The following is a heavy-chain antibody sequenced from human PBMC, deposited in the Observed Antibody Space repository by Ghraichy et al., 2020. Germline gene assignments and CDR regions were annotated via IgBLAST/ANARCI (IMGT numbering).Heavy chain of an antibody. CDR2: IIPILGIA. CDR1: GGTFSSYT. Sequence: SVKVSCKASGGTFSSYTISWVRQAPGQGLEWMGRIIPILGIANYAQKFQGRVTITADKSTSTAYMELSSLRSEDTAVYYCARDPVDTAMACSNWGQGTLVTVSS. CDR3: ARDPVDTAMACSN. J-gene: IGHJ4*02. V-gene: IGHV1-69*04. D-gene: IGHD5-18*01.